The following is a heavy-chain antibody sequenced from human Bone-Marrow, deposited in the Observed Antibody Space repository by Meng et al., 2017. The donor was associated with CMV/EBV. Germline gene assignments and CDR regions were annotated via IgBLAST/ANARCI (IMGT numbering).Heavy chain of an antibody. CDR2: IYWNDGD. CDR3: AHGYDFLSVFNRGWFDP. J-gene: IGHJ5*02. D-gene: IGHD3-3*01. V-gene: IGHV2-5*01. Sequence: FSRCTRGVSGGSIRQPPGEAREWLAFIYWNDGDRYSPSLKSRLTLTKDSSNNYVVITKPNMDTVGTATYYGAHGYDFLSVFNRGWFDPWGQGTLVTVSS. CDR1: FSRCTRGVS.